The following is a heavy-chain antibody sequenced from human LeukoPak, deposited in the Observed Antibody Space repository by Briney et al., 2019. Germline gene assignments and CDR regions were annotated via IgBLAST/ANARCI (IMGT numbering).Heavy chain of an antibody. CDR2: IIPIFGTA. Sequence: SVKVSCKASGGTFSSYAISWVRQAPGQGLEWMGGIIPIFGTANYAQKFQGRVTITADKSTSTAYMELSSLRSEDTAVYYCARVDWNDVNNWFDPWGQGTLVTVSS. V-gene: IGHV1-69*06. J-gene: IGHJ5*02. CDR3: ARVDWNDVNNWFDP. CDR1: GGTFSSYA. D-gene: IGHD1-1*01.